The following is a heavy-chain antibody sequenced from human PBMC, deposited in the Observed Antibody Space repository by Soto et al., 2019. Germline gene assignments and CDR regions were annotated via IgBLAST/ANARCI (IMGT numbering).Heavy chain of an antibody. CDR2: ISAYNGNT. Sequence: QVQLVQSGAEVKKPGASVKVSCKASGYTFTNYGISWVRQAPGQGLEGMGWISAYNGNTKYAQKLQGRGTMTTDTSTSTAYTALRSLRSDDTAVYYCARDRGDQLILNHRFDPWGQGTLVTVSS. CDR3: ARDRGDQLILNHRFDP. D-gene: IGHD2-15*01. CDR1: GYTFTNYG. J-gene: IGHJ5*02. V-gene: IGHV1-18*01.